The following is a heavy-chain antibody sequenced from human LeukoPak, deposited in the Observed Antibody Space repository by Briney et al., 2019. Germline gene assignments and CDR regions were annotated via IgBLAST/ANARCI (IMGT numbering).Heavy chain of an antibody. CDR1: GFTFSSYS. Sequence: GGSLRLSCAASGFTFSSYSMNWFRQAPGKGLEWVGFIRGEAYGGTTEYAASVKGRFTISRDDSESIAYLQMNSLKTEDTAVYYCTRQTYYYDSSGYLVDYWGQGTLVTVSS. CDR2: IRGEAYGGTT. CDR3: TRQTYYYDSSGYLVDY. V-gene: IGHV3-49*03. J-gene: IGHJ4*02. D-gene: IGHD3-22*01.